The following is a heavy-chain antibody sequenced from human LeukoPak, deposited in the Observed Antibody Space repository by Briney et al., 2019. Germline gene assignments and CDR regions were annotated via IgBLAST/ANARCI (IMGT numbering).Heavy chain of an antibody. CDR3: ARILYYGMDV. CDR2: IKQDGSEK. Sequence: GGSLRLSCAASGFTFSSYWISWVRQAPGKGLEWVANIKQDGSEKYYVDSVKGRFTISRDNAKITLYLQMNSLRAEDTAVYYCARILYYGMDVWGQRTTVTVSS. CDR1: GFTFSSYW. V-gene: IGHV3-7*04. J-gene: IGHJ6*02.